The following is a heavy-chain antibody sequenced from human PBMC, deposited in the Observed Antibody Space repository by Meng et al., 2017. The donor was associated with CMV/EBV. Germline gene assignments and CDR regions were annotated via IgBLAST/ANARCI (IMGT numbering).Heavy chain of an antibody. Sequence: QGHVETCGPGPVKPSATPSLTCTVSGGSISSYYWRWIRQPAGKGLEWIGRIYTSGSTNYNPSLRSRGTMSVDTSKNQFSLKLSSVTAADTAVYYCARYYYDSSGYFDYWGQGTLVTVSS. J-gene: IGHJ4*02. CDR1: GGSISSYY. D-gene: IGHD3-22*01. V-gene: IGHV4-4*07. CDR3: ARYYYDSSGYFDY. CDR2: IYTSGST.